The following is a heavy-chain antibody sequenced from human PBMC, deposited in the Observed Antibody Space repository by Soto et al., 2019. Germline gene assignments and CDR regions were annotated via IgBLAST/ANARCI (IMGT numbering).Heavy chain of an antibody. J-gene: IGHJ6*02. Sequence: GGSLRLSCAASGFTFSTYSMNWVRQAPGRGLEWVSSISSSGTYIHYADSLKGRFTISRDNAENSLYLQMISLRAEDTAVYYCARDPSDCSSTSCWGYYALDVWGQGTKVTVSS. CDR1: GFTFSTYS. D-gene: IGHD2-2*01. CDR2: ISSSGTYI. V-gene: IGHV3-21*01. CDR3: ARDPSDCSSTSCWGYYALDV.